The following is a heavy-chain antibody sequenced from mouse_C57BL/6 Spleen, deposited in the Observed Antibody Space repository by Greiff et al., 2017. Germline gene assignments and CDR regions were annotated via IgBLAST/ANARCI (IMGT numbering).Heavy chain of an antibody. J-gene: IGHJ3*01. Sequence: EVKLMESGEGLVKPGGSLKLSCAASGFTFSSYAMSWVRQTPEKRLEWVAYISSGGDYIYYADTVKGRFTISRDNARNTLYLQMSSLKSEDTAMYDCTRDEDSSGYVAYWGQGTLVTVSA. CDR2: ISSGGDYI. D-gene: IGHD3-2*02. V-gene: IGHV5-9-1*02. CDR1: GFTFSSYA. CDR3: TRDEDSSGYVAY.